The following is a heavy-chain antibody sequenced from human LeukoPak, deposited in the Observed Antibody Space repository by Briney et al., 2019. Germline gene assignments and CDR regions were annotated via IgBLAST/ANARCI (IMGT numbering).Heavy chain of an antibody. CDR3: ARGSGFMDY. V-gene: IGHV4-59*01. CDR2: IYYSGST. CDR1: GGSISTYY. Sequence: SETLSLTCTVSGGSISTYYWSWIRQTPGKGLEWIRYIYYSGSTNYNPSLKSRVIISVDTSKNQFSLKLGSVTAADTAVYYCARGSGFMDYWGQGTLVTVSS. J-gene: IGHJ4*02. D-gene: IGHD3-3*01.